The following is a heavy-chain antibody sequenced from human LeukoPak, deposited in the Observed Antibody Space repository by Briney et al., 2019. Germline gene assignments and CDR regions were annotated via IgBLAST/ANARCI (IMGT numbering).Heavy chain of an antibody. CDR1: GFTFSSYS. V-gene: IGHV3-21*01. J-gene: IGHJ6*03. Sequence: SGGSLRLSCAASGFTFSSYSMNWVRQAPGKGLEWVSSISSSSSYIYYADSVKGRFTISRDNAKNSLYLQMNSLRAEDTAVYYSARDFPTYYDILTGPPMDVWGKGTTVTVSS. D-gene: IGHD3-9*01. CDR2: ISSSSSYI. CDR3: ARDFPTYYDILTGPPMDV.